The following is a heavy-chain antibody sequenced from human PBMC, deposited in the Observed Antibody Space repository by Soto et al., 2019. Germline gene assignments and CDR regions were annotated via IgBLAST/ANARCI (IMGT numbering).Heavy chain of an antibody. V-gene: IGHV3-23*01. D-gene: IGHD4-17*01. J-gene: IGHJ4*02. Sequence: PGGSLRLSCAVSGFTFSSYGMSWVRQAPGKGLECVSAISDSGGSTYYADYVKGRFTISRDNSKNTVHLQMNSLRAEDTAVYYCAKDWPPGDYGVRGFDYWGQGAQVTVSS. CDR1: GFTFSSYG. CDR3: AKDWPPGDYGVRGFDY. CDR2: ISDSGGST.